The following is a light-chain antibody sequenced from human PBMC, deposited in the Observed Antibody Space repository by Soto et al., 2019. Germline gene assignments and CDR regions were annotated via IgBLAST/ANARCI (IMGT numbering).Light chain of an antibody. J-gene: IGKJ4*01. CDR1: PSISSW. CDR2: KAS. Sequence: DIQMTQSPSTLSASVGDRVTITCRASPSISSWLAWYQQKPGKAPNLLIYKASSLESGVPSRFSGSGSGTEFTLTISSPQPDDFATYYCQQYNSYPLTFGGGTKVEIK. V-gene: IGKV1-5*03. CDR3: QQYNSYPLT.